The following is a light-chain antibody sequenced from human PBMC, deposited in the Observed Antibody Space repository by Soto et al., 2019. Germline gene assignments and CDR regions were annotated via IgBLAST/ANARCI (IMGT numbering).Light chain of an antibody. CDR3: QQLT. J-gene: IGKJ5*01. V-gene: IGKV3-11*01. CDR1: QSVSSY. Sequence: EIVLTQSPATLSLSPGERATLSCRASQSVSSYLAWYQQKPGQAPRLLIYDASNRATGIPARFSGSGSGTNFTLTISSLEPDDFAVYYCQQLTFGQGTRLEIK. CDR2: DAS.